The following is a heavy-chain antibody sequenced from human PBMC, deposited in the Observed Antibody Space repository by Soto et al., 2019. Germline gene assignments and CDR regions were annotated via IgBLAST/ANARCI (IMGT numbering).Heavy chain of an antibody. D-gene: IGHD4-17*01. Sequence: EVQLVESGGGLVQRGGSLRLSCAASGFTFSDYWMHWVRQGPGKGPVWLSRINGDGSNTNHAHFVKGRFTISRDNAKNTLYLQINSLRAEDTAVYYCVRTMTTLTIDWLDPWGRGTQVTVSS. J-gene: IGHJ5*02. CDR3: VRTMTTLTIDWLDP. CDR1: GFTFSDYW. V-gene: IGHV3-74*01. CDR2: INGDGSNT.